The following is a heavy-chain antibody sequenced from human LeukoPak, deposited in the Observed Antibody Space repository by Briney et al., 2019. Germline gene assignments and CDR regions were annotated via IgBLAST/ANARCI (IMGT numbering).Heavy chain of an antibody. Sequence: SETLSLTCSVSGVPISSRSYYWGWIRQPPGKGLEWIGSMYFSGTTHYSPSLESRVIISVDTSKNQFSLKLSSATAADTAIYYCARAYGGYDSDALDIWGQGTMVVVSS. CDR1: GVPISSRSYY. CDR2: MYFSGTT. CDR3: ARAYGGYDSDALDI. D-gene: IGHD5-12*01. J-gene: IGHJ3*02. V-gene: IGHV4-39*07.